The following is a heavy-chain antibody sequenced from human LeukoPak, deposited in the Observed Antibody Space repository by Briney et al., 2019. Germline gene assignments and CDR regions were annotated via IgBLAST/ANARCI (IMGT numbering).Heavy chain of an antibody. CDR1: GYTFTVYY. V-gene: IGHV1-2*02. J-gene: IGHJ4*02. CDR3: ARAAANYDYVWGSYREYYFDY. CDR2: INPNSGGT. Sequence: VASVKVSCKASGYTFTVYYMHWVRQAPGPGLEWMGWINPNSGGTNYAQRFQGRVTMTRHTSISTAYIELRRLRSDDTAVYYCARAAANYDYVWGSYREYYFDYWGQGTLVTVSS. D-gene: IGHD3-16*02.